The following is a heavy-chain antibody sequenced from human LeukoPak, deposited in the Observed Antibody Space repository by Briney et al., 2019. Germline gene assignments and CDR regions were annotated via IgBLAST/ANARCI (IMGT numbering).Heavy chain of an antibody. CDR2: ISSSGSTI. V-gene: IGHV3-11*04. J-gene: IGHJ4*02. CDR3: ARERYNWNYAFDY. D-gene: IGHD1-7*01. Sequence: KAGGSLRLSCAAFGFTFSDHYMSWIRQAPGKGLEWVSYISSSGSTIYYTDSVKGRFTISRDNAKNSLYLHLNSLRAEDTAVYYCARERYNWNYAFDYWGQGTLVTVSS. CDR1: GFTFSDHY.